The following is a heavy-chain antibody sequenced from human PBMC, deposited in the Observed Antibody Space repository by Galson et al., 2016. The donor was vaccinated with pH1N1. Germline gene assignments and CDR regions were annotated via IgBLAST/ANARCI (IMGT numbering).Heavy chain of an antibody. V-gene: IGHV5-51*01. D-gene: IGHD4-17*01. CDR1: GYKSSSSW. J-gene: IGHJ3*02. CDR2: IYLGGSHI. CDR3: ARQNDYGDYPGDAFDI. Sequence: QSGAEVKKPGESLKISCQGSGYKSSSSWIGWVRQMPGKGLEWMGIIYLGGSHIRYSPSFQGQVTISADKSINIVYLQWSSLKASDTAIYYCARQNDYGDYPGDAFDIWGQGTMGTVSS.